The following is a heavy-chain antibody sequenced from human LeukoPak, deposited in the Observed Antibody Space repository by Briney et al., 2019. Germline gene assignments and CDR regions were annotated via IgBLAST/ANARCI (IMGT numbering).Heavy chain of an antibody. CDR1: GFTFRSYS. Sequence: GGSLRLSCAASGFTFRSYSMSWVRQAPGKGLEWVSFISGMSSTIYYADSVKGRFTISRDNAKNSVYLQMNSLRDEDTAVYYCARDSSDAYNPEPGYWGQGTLVTVSS. J-gene: IGHJ4*02. D-gene: IGHD5-24*01. V-gene: IGHV3-48*02. CDR2: ISGMSSTI. CDR3: ARDSSDAYNPEPGY.